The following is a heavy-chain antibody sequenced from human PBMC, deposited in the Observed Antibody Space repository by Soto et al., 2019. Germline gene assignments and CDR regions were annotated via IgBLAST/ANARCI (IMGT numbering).Heavy chain of an antibody. J-gene: IGHJ4*02. CDR1: GFTFSSYW. V-gene: IGHV3-7*05. D-gene: IGHD5-12*01. Sequence: EVQLVESGGGLVQPGGSLRLSCAASGFTFSSYWMSWVRQAPGKGLEWVANIKQDGSEKYHVDSVKGRFTISRDNAKNSLYLQMNSLRAEDTAVYYCARIEGDVDIEATTNAYYFDYWGQGTLVTVSS. CDR2: IKQDGSEK. CDR3: ARIEGDVDIEATTNAYYFDY.